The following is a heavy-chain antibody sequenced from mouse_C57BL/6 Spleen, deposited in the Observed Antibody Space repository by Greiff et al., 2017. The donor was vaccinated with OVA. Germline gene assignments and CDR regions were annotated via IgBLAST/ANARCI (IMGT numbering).Heavy chain of an antibody. D-gene: IGHD2-4*01. J-gene: IGHJ2*01. CDR1: GYSITSGYY. Sequence: EVQLQQSGPGLVKPSQSLSLTCSVTGYSITSGYYWNWIRQFPGNKLEWMGYISYDGSNNYNPSLKNRISITRDTSKNQFFLKLNSVTTEDTATYYCASYDYDRFDYWGQGTTLTVSS. CDR2: ISYDGSN. CDR3: ASYDYDRFDY. V-gene: IGHV3-6*01.